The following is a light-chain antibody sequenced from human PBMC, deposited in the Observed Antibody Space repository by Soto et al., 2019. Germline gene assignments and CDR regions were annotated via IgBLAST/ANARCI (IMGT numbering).Light chain of an antibody. CDR1: QSVLYSSNNKNY. CDR2: WAS. Sequence: DIVMTQSPDSLAVSLGERATINCKSSQSVLYSSNNKNYLAWYQQKPGQPPKLLIYWASTRESGVPDRFSGSGSGTDFTLPISSLQAEDVAVYYCQQCCSTPQNTFGQGTKLEIK. V-gene: IGKV4-1*01. CDR3: QQCCSTPQNT. J-gene: IGKJ2*01.